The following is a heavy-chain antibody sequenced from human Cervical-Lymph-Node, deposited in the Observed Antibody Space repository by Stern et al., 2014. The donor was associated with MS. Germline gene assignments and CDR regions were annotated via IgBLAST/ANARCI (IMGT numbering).Heavy chain of an antibody. CDR1: RDTLTYSA. Sequence: QVQLVESGAEVKQPGSSVKVSCKPSRDTLTYSALSWLRQAPGQGLEWMGRILPILGPASYAQKFQGRVTITADTSSTIVYMELKSLRSEDTAVYFCARDQGEYGSGSDDSWFDPWGQGTLVTVSS. D-gene: IGHD3-10*01. CDR2: ILPILGPA. J-gene: IGHJ5*02. V-gene: IGHV1-69*06. CDR3: ARDQGEYGSGSDDSWFDP.